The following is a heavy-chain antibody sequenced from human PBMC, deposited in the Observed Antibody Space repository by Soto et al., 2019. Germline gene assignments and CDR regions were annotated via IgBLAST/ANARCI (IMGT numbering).Heavy chain of an antibody. V-gene: IGHV3-64*01. CDR1: GFTFSTYA. CDR2: ISSNGRST. D-gene: IGHD2-8*01. J-gene: IGHJ4*02. Sequence: PGGSLRLSCAASGFTFSTYAMHWVRQAPGKGLEYVSAISSNGRSTYYANSVKGRFTISRDNSKSTLYLQMDSLRAEDMAVYYCARDRCTNGVCYAPSDYWGQGTLVTVSS. CDR3: ARDRCTNGVCYAPSDY.